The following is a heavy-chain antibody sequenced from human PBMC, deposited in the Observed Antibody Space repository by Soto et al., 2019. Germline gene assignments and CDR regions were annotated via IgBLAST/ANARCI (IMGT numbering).Heavy chain of an antibody. V-gene: IGHV3-23*01. Sequence: GSLRLSCAASGXTFSSYAMSWVRQAPGKGLEWVSAIIGSGGSTYYADSVKGGFNISRDNSKNTLYLQMNSLRAQDTAVYYWAKALRITMIVVVKFAFDIWGQGTMVTVSS. CDR2: IIGSGGST. CDR3: AKALRITMIVVVKFAFDI. D-gene: IGHD3-22*01. J-gene: IGHJ3*02. CDR1: GXTFSSYA.